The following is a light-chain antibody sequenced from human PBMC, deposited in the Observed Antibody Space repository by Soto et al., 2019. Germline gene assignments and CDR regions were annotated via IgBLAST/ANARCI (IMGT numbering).Light chain of an antibody. CDR3: QQYQSWPYT. CDR2: DAS. CDR1: QSVNKW. Sequence: DIQMTQSPSTLSASVGDRVTITCRASQSVNKWLAWYQQKPGRAPNLVIYDASTLQTSVTSTFSGSGSGTEFTLTISSLPPDDFGTYYCQQYQSWPYTFGQGTKLEIK. V-gene: IGKV1-5*01. J-gene: IGKJ2*01.